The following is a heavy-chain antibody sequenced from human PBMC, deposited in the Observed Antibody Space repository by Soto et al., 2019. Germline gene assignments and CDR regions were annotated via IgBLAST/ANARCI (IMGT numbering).Heavy chain of an antibody. CDR2: ISGSDGKT. V-gene: IGHV3-23*01. Sequence: GGSLRLSCAASGFSFGIYALSWVRQAPGKGLEWVSTISGSDGKTFYADSVKGRFSISRDTSQSTLYLQMDSLRADDTAMYYCARWSYLDYWGQGTRVTVSS. CDR1: GFSFGIYA. J-gene: IGHJ4*02. D-gene: IGHD3-3*01. CDR3: ARWSYLDY.